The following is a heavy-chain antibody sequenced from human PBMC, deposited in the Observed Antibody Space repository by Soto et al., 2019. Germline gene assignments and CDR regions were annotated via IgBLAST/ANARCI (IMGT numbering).Heavy chain of an antibody. V-gene: IGHV4-39*01. CDR2: IYYSGST. Sequence: SETLSLTCTVSGGSISSSSYYWGWIRQPPGKGLEWIGSIYYSGSTYYNPSLKSRVTISVDTSKNQFSLKLSSVTAADTAVYYCQGVRGVPLYYYYMDVWGKGTTVTVSS. J-gene: IGHJ6*03. CDR3: QGVRGVPLYYYYMDV. D-gene: IGHD3-10*01. CDR1: GGSISSSSYY.